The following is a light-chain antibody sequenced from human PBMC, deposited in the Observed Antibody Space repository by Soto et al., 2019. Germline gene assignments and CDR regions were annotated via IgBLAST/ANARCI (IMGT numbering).Light chain of an antibody. Sequence: EIVLTQSPGTLSLSPGERATLSCRASQSVSSSYLASYQQKPGQAPRLLIYGASSRATGLPDRFSGGGSGTNFTLTISRLEAEDFAVYSCQQYGCTFGPGAKVDIK. V-gene: IGKV3-20*01. J-gene: IGKJ3*01. CDR3: QQYGCT. CDR1: QSVSSSY. CDR2: GAS.